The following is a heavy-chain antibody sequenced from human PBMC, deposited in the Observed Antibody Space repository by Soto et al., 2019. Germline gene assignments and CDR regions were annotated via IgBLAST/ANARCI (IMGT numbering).Heavy chain of an antibody. D-gene: IGHD2-15*01. J-gene: IGHJ4*02. Sequence: PSETLSLTCTVSGGSISSYYWSWIRQPPGKGLEWIGYIYYSGSTNYNPSLKSRVTISVDTSKNQFSLKLSSVTAADTAVYYCARDPLYCSGGSCYTKYYFDYWGQGTLVTVSS. V-gene: IGHV4-59*01. CDR1: GGSISSYY. CDR2: IYYSGST. CDR3: ARDPLYCSGGSCYTKYYFDY.